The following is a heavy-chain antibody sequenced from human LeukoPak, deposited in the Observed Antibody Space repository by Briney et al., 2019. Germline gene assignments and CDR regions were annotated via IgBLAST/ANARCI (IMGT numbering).Heavy chain of an antibody. CDR3: ARVDPSSGYYNFDY. CDR1: GYTLTELS. Sequence: GASVKVSCKVSGYTLTELSMHWVRQAPGEGLEWMGGFDPEDGETIYAQKFQGRVTMTEDTSTDTAYMELSSLRSEDTAVYYCARVDPSSGYYNFDYWGQGTLVTVSS. CDR2: FDPEDGET. V-gene: IGHV1-24*01. D-gene: IGHD3-3*01. J-gene: IGHJ4*02.